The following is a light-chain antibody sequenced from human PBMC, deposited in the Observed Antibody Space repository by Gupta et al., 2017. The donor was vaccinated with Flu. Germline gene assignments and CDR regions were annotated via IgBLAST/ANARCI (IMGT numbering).Light chain of an antibody. V-gene: IGLV3-25*03. CDR1: ALPNQY. Sequence: SFELTQPPSVSVSPGQTARITCSGDALPNQYVYWYQQKPGQAPVLVMFEDSERPSGIPERFSASSSGTTATLTISAVQAEDDADFYCQSSDISATWVFGGGTKLTVL. CDR3: QSSDISATWV. J-gene: IGLJ3*02. CDR2: EDS.